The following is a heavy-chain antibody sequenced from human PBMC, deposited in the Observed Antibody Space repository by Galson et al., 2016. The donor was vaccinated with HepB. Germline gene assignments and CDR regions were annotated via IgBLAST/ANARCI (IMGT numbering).Heavy chain of an antibody. CDR3: ARVNSIMYSGSYGWFDP. D-gene: IGHD1-26*01. CDR1: GFSFSSYN. CDR2: ISRTGETF. Sequence: SLRLSCAASGFSFSSYNMDWVRRAPGKGLEWVSYISRTGETFYYADSVKGRFTISRDNAKNLLYLQMNSLRDEDTAVYYCARVNSIMYSGSYGWFDPWGQGTLVTVSS. V-gene: IGHV3-48*02. J-gene: IGHJ5*02.